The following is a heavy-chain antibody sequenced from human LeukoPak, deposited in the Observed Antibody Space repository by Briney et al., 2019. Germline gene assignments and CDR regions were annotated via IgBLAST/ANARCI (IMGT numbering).Heavy chain of an antibody. CDR3: AKGPQWLVPFRYFDY. Sequence: PGGSLRLSCAASGFTFSSYGMHWVRQAPGKGLEWVAFIRYDGSNKYYADSVKGRFTISRDNSKNTLYLQMNSLRAEDTAVYYCAKGPQWLVPFRYFDYWGQGTLVTVSS. CDR1: GFTFSSYG. V-gene: IGHV3-30*02. D-gene: IGHD6-19*01. CDR2: IRYDGSNK. J-gene: IGHJ4*02.